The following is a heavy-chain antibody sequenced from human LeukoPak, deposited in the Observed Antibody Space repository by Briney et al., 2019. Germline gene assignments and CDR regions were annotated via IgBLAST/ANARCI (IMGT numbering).Heavy chain of an antibody. D-gene: IGHD2-15*01. Sequence: PSETLSLTCVVYGGSFSGYYWSWIRQPPGKGLEWIGESNDSGSTKCNPSLKSRVTISIDTSKNQFSLKLSSVTAADTAVYYCARHYCSGGSCYWHFDLWGRGTLVTVSS. J-gene: IGHJ2*01. CDR1: GGSFSGYY. CDR3: ARHYCSGGSCYWHFDL. CDR2: SNDSGST. V-gene: IGHV4-34*01.